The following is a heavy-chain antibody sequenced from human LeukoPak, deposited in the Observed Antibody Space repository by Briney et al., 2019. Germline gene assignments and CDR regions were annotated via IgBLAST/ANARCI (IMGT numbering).Heavy chain of an antibody. Sequence: SETLSLTCTVSGGSISSYYWSWIRQPPGKGLEGIGYIYYSGSTNYNPSLKSRVTISVDTSKNQFSLKLSSVTAADTAVYYCARDGGGTGSADYWGQGTLVTVSS. CDR2: IYYSGST. J-gene: IGHJ4*02. CDR3: ARDGGGTGSADY. V-gene: IGHV4-59*01. CDR1: GGSISSYY. D-gene: IGHD1-1*01.